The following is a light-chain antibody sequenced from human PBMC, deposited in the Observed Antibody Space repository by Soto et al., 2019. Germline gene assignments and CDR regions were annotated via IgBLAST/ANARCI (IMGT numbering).Light chain of an antibody. Sequence: EILLTQSPATLSVSPRETATLSCRASQTVFSDLAWYQQKPGQAPRLLVYGSTTRATDAPAKFRGSESGTAFNLIISSLESDDYTTYYCQRERSWPRTFGQGSNVEI. J-gene: IGKJ1*01. V-gene: IGKV3-15*01. CDR3: QRERSWPRT. CDR1: QTVFSD. CDR2: GST.